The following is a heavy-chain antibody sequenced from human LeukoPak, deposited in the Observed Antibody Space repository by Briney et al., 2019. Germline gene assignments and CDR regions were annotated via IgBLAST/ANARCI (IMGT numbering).Heavy chain of an antibody. CDR3: ARGPSCSSVSCYTTGLFDY. Sequence: GGSLRLSCTASGFTFSIYSMNWVRQAPGKGLEWVSSIISSSSSIYYADSVKGQFTISRDNAKNSLYLQMNNLRVEDTAVYYCARGPSCSSVSCYTTGLFDYWGRGTLVTVSS. CDR2: IISSSSSI. V-gene: IGHV3-21*01. D-gene: IGHD2-15*01. CDR1: GFTFSIYS. J-gene: IGHJ4*02.